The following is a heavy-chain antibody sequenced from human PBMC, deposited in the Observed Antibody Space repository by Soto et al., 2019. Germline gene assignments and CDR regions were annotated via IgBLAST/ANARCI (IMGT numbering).Heavy chain of an antibody. CDR1: GGTFSSYT. V-gene: IGHV1-69*02. CDR3: ARASSSAAMAIGGD. Sequence: QVQLVQSGAEVKKPGSSVKVSCKASGGTFSSYTISWVRQAPGQGLEWMGRIIPILSVTNYAQKFQGRITITADKSTSTAYMELSSLRSEDTAVYYCARASSSAAMAIGGDWGQGTLVTVSS. J-gene: IGHJ4*02. D-gene: IGHD5-18*01. CDR2: IIPILSVT.